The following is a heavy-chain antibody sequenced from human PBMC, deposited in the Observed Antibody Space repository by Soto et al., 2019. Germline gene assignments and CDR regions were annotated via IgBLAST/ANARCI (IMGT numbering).Heavy chain of an antibody. D-gene: IGHD6-19*01. CDR2: INTDGSVA. CDR3: VRGLGSSGWYSPWDAFDI. CDR1: C. Sequence: CMRRVIKTKGKGLVWVSRINTDGSVAMYVDSVKGRFTISRDNAKNSLYLQMNSLRAEDTAVYYCVRGLGSSGWYSPWDAFDILVKGTMVTVSS. J-gene: IGHJ3*02. V-gene: IGHV3-74*03.